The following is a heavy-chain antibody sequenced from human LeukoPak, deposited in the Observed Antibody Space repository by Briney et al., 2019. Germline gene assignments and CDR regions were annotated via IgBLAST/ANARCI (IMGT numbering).Heavy chain of an antibody. Sequence: GGSLRLSCAASGFTFSSYAMSWVRQAPGKGLEWVSAISGSGGSTYYADSVKGRFTISRDNSKNTLYLQMNSLRAEDTAVYYCAKVVGATDYYYYMDVWGKGTTVTISS. CDR3: AKVVGATDYYYYMDV. D-gene: IGHD1-26*01. CDR1: GFTFSSYA. CDR2: ISGSGGST. V-gene: IGHV3-23*01. J-gene: IGHJ6*03.